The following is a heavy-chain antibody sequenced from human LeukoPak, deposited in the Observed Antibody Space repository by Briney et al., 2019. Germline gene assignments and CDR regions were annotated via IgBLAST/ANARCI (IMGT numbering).Heavy chain of an antibody. CDR2: IRSIGDR. V-gene: IGHV3-13*01. CDR3: ARLYSSGRYANAFDI. CDR1: GFTFGDYD. Sequence: RGGSLRLSCAASGFTFGDYDMHWVPHATGKGLEWVSAIRSIGDRFYSGSVKGRFTISRENAKNTLYLEMNSLRVGDTAVYYCARLYSSGRYANAFDIWGQGTVVTVSS. D-gene: IGHD6-19*01. J-gene: IGHJ3*02.